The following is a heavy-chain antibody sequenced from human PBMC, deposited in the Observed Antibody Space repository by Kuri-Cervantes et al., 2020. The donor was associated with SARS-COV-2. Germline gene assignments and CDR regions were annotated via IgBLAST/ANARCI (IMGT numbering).Heavy chain of an antibody. D-gene: IGHD3-3*01. CDR2: IYHSGST. CDR1: GYSISSGYY. J-gene: IGHJ4*02. V-gene: IGHV4-38-2*01. Sequence: SQTLSLTCAVSGYSISSGYYWGWIRQPPGKGLEWIGGIYHSGSTYYNPSLKSRVTISVDTSKNQFSLKLSSGTAADTAVYYCARGPAHDFWSGYRFDYWGQGTLVTVSS. CDR3: ARGPAHDFWSGYRFDY.